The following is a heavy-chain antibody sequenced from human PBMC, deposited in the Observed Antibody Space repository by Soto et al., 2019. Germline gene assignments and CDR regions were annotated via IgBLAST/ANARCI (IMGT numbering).Heavy chain of an antibody. D-gene: IGHD5-12*01. CDR2: ISGYNGNT. CDR3: ARDSPIGSTFSGYDAIDH. CDR1: GYTFTTYG. V-gene: IGHV1-18*01. Sequence: GASVKVSCKASGYTFTTYGISWVRQAPGQGLEWMGWISGYNGNTNYAQKLQGRVTITADKSTGTAYMELNSLRSEDTAVYYCARDSPIGSTFSGYDAIDHWGQGTLVTVSS. J-gene: IGHJ4*02.